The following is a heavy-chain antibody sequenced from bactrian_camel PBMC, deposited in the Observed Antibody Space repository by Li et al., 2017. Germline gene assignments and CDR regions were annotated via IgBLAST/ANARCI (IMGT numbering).Heavy chain of an antibody. CDR2: IYIGGGTT. CDR1: GYTFSKHF. CDR3: AVSGLMGLLY. J-gene: IGHJ4*01. D-gene: IGHD2*01. Sequence: VQLVESGGGSVQAGGTLTLSCVSSGYTFSKHFMAWFRQVPGKEREGVAAIYIGGGTTYYADGVKGRFTISKDEANNMVHLQMNSLKSDDTALYYCAVSGLMGLLYWGQGTQVTVS. V-gene: IGHV3S31*01.